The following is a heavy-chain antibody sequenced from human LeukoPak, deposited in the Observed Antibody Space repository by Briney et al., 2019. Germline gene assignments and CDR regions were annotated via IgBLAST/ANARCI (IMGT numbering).Heavy chain of an antibody. J-gene: IGHJ4*02. V-gene: IGHV3-33*06. CDR3: AKEGDYDYVWGSFLDY. Sequence: GGSLRLSCAASGFTISSYGWNWIRQAPGKGLEWVAVIWYDGSNKYYADSVKSRFTISRDNSKNTLYLQMNSLRAEDTAVYYCAKEGDYDYVWGSFLDYWGQGTLVTVSS. CDR2: IWYDGSNK. D-gene: IGHD3-16*01. CDR1: GFTISSYG.